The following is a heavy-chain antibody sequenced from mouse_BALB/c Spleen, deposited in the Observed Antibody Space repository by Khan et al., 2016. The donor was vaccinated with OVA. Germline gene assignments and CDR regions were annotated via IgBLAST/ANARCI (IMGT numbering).Heavy chain of an antibody. Sequence: VQLKQSGAELVKPAASLKLSCTASGYNIKDIYIHWVKQRPEKGLERIRRTDPANGNTKYDPKFQGKATITADTSSNTAYLQLSSLTSEDTAVDNCRISTINAWGQGTTLTVSS. J-gene: IGHJ2*01. CDR1: GYNIKDIY. CDR3: RISTINA. V-gene: IGHV14-3*02. CDR2: TDPANGNT.